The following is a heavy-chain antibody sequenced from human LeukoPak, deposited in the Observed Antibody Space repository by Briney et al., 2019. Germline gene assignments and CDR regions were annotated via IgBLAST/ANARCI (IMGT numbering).Heavy chain of an antibody. J-gene: IGHJ4*02. CDR2: IKSKTDGGTA. D-gene: IGHD1-26*01. CDR3: TTAPKWEFPGSDF. CDR1: GFTFTNAW. Sequence: GGSLRLSCAASGFTFTNAWTSWVRQAPGKGLERVGRIKSKTDGGTADYAAPVKGRFTISRDDSENTLYLQMNGLKTEDAAVYYCTTAPKWEFPGSDFWGQGTLVTVSS. V-gene: IGHV3-15*01.